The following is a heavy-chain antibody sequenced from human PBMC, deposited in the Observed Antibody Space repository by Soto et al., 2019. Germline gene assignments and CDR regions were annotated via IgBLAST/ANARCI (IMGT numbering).Heavy chain of an antibody. CDR3: VRLNDY. CDR2: IYYSGST. CDR1: RVSVSSYY. J-gene: IGHJ4*02. Sequence: LFLTCTDYRVSVSSYYWSWIRQPPGKGLEWIGYIYYSGSTNYNPSLKSRVTISVDTSKNQFSLKLSSVTAADTAVYYCVRLNDYWGQGNLVTGCS. V-gene: IGHV4-59*02.